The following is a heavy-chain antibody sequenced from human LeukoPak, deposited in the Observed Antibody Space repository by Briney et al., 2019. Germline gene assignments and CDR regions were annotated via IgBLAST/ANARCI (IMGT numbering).Heavy chain of an antibody. Sequence: QHXEKGLEWIGYIYYRGTAYYNPSLKSRVTMSVDTSKNQFSLKLDSVTAADTAVYYCARFSNAHGVKFDYWGQGTLVTVSS. CDR3: ARFSNAHGVKFDY. CDR2: IYYRGTA. V-gene: IGHV4-31*02. J-gene: IGHJ4*02. D-gene: IGHD2-8*01.